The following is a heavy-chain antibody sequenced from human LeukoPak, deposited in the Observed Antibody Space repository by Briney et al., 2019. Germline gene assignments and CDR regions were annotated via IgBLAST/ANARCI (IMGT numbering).Heavy chain of an antibody. CDR3: ARNYGGTSKH. CDR1: GFTFSSNW. CDR2: IKHDGSEK. V-gene: IGHV3-7*01. D-gene: IGHD4-23*01. J-gene: IGHJ1*01. Sequence: GGSLRLSCAASGFTFSSNWMSWLRQAPGKGLEWVANIKHDGSEKYCVDSVKGRFIMSRDNAKNSLYLQMNSLRAEDTAVYYCARNYGGTSKHWGQGTLVTVSS.